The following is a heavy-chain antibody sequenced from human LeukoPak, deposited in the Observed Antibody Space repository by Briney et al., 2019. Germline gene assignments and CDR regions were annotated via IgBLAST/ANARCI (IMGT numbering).Heavy chain of an antibody. CDR1: GYTFTSYG. J-gene: IGHJ6*03. Sequence: GASVKVSCKASGYTFTSYGISWVRQAPGQGLEWMGWISAYNGNTNYAQKLQGRVTMTTDTSTSTAYMELRSLRSDDTAVYYCAREGYCSSTSCYAGWPDYYYYYYMDVWGKGTTVTISS. CDR3: AREGYCSSTSCYAGWPDYYYYYYMDV. D-gene: IGHD2-2*01. CDR2: ISAYNGNT. V-gene: IGHV1-18*01.